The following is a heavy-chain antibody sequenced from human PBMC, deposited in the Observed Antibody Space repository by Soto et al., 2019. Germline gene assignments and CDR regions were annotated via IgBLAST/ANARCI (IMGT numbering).Heavy chain of an antibody. V-gene: IGHV3-13*04. J-gene: IGHJ6*02. CDR1: GFTFSSYD. D-gene: IGHD2-15*01. CDR2: IGTAGDT. CDR3: ARGFCSGGSCYYYYYGMDV. Sequence: EVQLVESGGGLVQPGGSLRLSCAASGFTFSSYDMHWVRQATGKGLEWVSAIGTAGDTYYPGSVKGRFTISRENAKNSLXLQMNSLRAGDTAVYYCARGFCSGGSCYYYYYGMDVWGQGTTVTVSS.